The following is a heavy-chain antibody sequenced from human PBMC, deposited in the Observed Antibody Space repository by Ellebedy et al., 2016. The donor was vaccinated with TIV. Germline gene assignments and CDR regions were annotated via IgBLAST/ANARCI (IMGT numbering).Heavy chain of an antibody. CDR1: GYTFSSHG. Sequence: ASVKVSCKASGYTFSSHGISWVRQAPGQGLEWMGWISAYSGNTNYAQKLQGRITMTTDTYTDTAYMDLRNLKSDDAAVYYCSRKVGRELSRTYYNFGMDVWGQGTTVTVS. V-gene: IGHV1-18*04. CDR3: SRKVGRELSRTYYNFGMDV. J-gene: IGHJ6*02. CDR2: ISAYSGNT. D-gene: IGHD1-7*01.